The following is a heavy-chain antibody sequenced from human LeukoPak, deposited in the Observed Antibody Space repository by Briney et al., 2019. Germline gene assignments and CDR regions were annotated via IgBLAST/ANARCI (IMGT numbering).Heavy chain of an antibody. J-gene: IGHJ4*02. V-gene: IGHV4-59*01. CDR2: IYYSGST. CDR3: ARVSYYYDSSSYEYYFDY. CDR1: GGSISSYY. Sequence: SETLSLTCTVSGGSISSYYWSWIRQPPGKGLEWIGYIYYSGSTNYNPSLKTRVTVSVDMSKNQFSLKLSSVTAADTAVYYCARVSYYYDSSSYEYYFDYWGQGTLVTVSS. D-gene: IGHD3-22*01.